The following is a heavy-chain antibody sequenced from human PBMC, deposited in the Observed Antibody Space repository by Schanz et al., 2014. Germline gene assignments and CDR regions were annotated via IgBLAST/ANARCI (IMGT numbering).Heavy chain of an antibody. J-gene: IGHJ4*02. CDR3: ARDPQYYYGSGRGY. Sequence: QVQWVQSGADVKKPGTAVKVSCKASEYTFTRHYMHWVRQAPGQGLEWMGRISPNSGDTHSAQKFQGRVTMTWDRSISTANMELSRLRSDDTAVYYCARDPQYYYGSGRGYWGQGTLVTVST. V-gene: IGHV1-2*06. D-gene: IGHD3-10*01. CDR1: EYTFTRHY. CDR2: ISPNSGDT.